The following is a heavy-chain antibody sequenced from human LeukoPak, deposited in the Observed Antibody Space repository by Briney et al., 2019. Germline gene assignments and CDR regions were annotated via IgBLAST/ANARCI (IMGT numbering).Heavy chain of an antibody. Sequence: GGSLRLSCAASGFTFSTNYMNWVRQAPGKGLEWVSVIYSGGTTYYADSVKGRFTISRDNSKNTLYLQMNSLRAEDTAVYYCARGGYSYDFDYWGQGTLVTVSS. D-gene: IGHD5-18*01. J-gene: IGHJ4*02. CDR3: ARGGYSYDFDY. CDR2: IYSGGTT. V-gene: IGHV3-53*01. CDR1: GFTFSTNY.